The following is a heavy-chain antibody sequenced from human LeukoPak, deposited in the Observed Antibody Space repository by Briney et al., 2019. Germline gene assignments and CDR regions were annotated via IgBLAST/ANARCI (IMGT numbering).Heavy chain of an antibody. Sequence: ASVKVSCKASGYTFTGYCMHWVRQAPGQGLEWMGRINPNSGGTNYAQKFQGRVSMTWDTSISTAYMELSRLRSDDTAVYYCARDDSRPYYYDSSGYVYWGQGTLVTVSS. CDR1: GYTFTGYC. CDR2: INPNSGGT. V-gene: IGHV1-2*06. J-gene: IGHJ4*02. CDR3: ARDDSRPYYYDSSGYVY. D-gene: IGHD3-22*01.